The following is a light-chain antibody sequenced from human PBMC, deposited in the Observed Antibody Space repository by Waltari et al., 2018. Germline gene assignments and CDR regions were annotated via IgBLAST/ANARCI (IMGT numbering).Light chain of an antibody. CDR3: QQSYSTPLT. Sequence: DIQMTQSPSSLSAFVGARVTITCRASQGISSYLNWYQQKTGKAPKPLVYAASSLQSGVPSRFGGSGSGTEFTLTISSLQPEDFATYYCQQSYSTPLTFGGGTKVEIK. V-gene: IGKV1-39*01. J-gene: IGKJ4*01. CDR1: QGISSY. CDR2: AAS.